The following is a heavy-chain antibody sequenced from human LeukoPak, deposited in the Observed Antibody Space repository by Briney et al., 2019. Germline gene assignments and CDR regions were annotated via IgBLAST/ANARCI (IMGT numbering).Heavy chain of an antibody. V-gene: IGHV3-23*01. D-gene: IGHD6-13*01. CDR1: GFTFSDYY. CDR2: ISGSGGST. CDR3: AKEGVWSSSWYQNWNDGTNWFDP. Sequence: PSGESLRLSCAASGFTFSDYYMSWIRQAPGKGLEWVSAISGSGGSTYYADSVKGRFIISRDNSKNTLYLQMNSLRAEDTAVYSCAKEGVWSSSWYQNWNDGTNWFDPWGQGTLVTVSS. J-gene: IGHJ5*02.